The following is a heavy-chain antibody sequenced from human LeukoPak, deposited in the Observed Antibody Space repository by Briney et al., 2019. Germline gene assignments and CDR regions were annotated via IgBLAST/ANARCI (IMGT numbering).Heavy chain of an antibody. CDR2: INHSGST. CDR3: AHHGGGSSWSVNWFDP. D-gene: IGHD6-13*01. CDR1: GGSFSGYY. J-gene: IGHJ5*02. V-gene: IGHV4-34*01. Sequence: SETLSLTCAVYGGSFSGYYWSWIRQPSGKGLEWIGEINHSGSTNYNPSLKSRVTISVDTSKNQFSLKLSSVTAADTAVYYCAHHGGGSSWSVNWFDPWGQGTLVTVSS.